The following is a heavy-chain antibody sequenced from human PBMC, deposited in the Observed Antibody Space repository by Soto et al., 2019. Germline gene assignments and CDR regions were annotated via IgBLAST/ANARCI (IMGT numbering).Heavy chain of an antibody. CDR3: ARXXXGGAVVPDY. J-gene: IGHJ4*02. D-gene: IGHD6-19*01. CDR2: IWYDENNK. V-gene: IGHV3-33*01. CDR1: GFTFNTYG. Sequence: QVQVVESGGGVVQPGRSLRLSCAASGFTFNTYGMHWVRQAPGKGLEWVAVIWYDENNKYYADSVKGRFTISRDNSKNTLYLQMNSLRGEXTAVYYXARXXXGGAVVPDYWGQGTLVTVSS.